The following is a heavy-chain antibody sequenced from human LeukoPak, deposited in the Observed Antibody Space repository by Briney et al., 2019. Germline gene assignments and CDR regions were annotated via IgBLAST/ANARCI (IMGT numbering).Heavy chain of an antibody. CDR1: GDSISTYY. D-gene: IGHD3-10*01. J-gene: IGHJ4*02. CDR3: AREEQSVGPYFDY. Sequence: PETLSLTCTVSGDSISTYYWSWIRQPPGKGLEWIGYIFYNGNTNYNLSLKSRVTMSMDTSKNQFSLRLNSVTAADTALYFCAREEQSVGPYFDYWGQGILVTVSS. CDR2: IFYNGNT. V-gene: IGHV4-59*01.